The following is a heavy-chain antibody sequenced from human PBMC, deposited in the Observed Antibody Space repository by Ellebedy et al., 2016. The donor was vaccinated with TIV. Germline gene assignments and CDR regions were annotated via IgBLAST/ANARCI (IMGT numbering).Heavy chain of an antibody. V-gene: IGHV3-23*01. CDR2: ISGSGGST. CDR1: GFTFSSYA. J-gene: IGHJ4*02. Sequence: GESLKISCAASGFTFSSYAMSWVRQAPGKGLEWVSAISGSGGSTYYADSVKGRFTISRDNSKNTLYLQMNSLRAEDTAVYYCAKEVGATILVDYWGQGTLVTVSS. CDR3: AKEVGATILVDY. D-gene: IGHD1-26*01.